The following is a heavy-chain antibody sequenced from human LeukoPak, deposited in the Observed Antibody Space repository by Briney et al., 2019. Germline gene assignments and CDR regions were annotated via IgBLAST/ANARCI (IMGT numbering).Heavy chain of an antibody. D-gene: IGHD3-9*01. CDR1: GFTFSSYA. CDR3: AKEDGDDILTGYRYNWFDP. J-gene: IGHJ5*02. Sequence: GGSLRLSCAASGFTFSSYAMSWVRQAPGKGLEWVSTISGSGGSTYYADSVKGRFTISRDNSKNTLYLQMNSLRAEDTAVYYCAKEDGDDILTGYRYNWFDPWGQRTLVTVSS. V-gene: IGHV3-23*01. CDR2: ISGSGGST.